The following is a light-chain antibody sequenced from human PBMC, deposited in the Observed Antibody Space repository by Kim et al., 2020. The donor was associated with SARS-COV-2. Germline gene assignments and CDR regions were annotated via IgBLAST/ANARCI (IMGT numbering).Light chain of an antibody. Sequence: DIQMTQSPSSLSASVGDRVTITCRASQSISSYLNWYQQKPGKAPKLLIYAASSLQGGVPSRFSGSGSGTDFTLTISSLQPEDFATYYCQQSYSTPMYTFCQGTKLEI. CDR3: QQSYSTPMYT. CDR2: AAS. J-gene: IGKJ2*01. CDR1: QSISSY. V-gene: IGKV1-39*01.